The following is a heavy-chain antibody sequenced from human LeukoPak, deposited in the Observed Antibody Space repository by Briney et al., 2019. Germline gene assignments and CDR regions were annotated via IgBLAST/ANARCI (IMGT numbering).Heavy chain of an antibody. CDR2: INHSGST. J-gene: IGHJ4*02. V-gene: IGHV4-34*01. CDR3: ARVMVRGVTYYFDY. CDR1: GGSFSGYY. D-gene: IGHD3-10*01. Sequence: SETLSLTCAVYGGSFSGYYWSWIRQPPGKGLEWIGEINHSGSTNYNPSLKSRVTISVDTSKNQFSLKLSSVTAADTAVYYCARVMVRGVTYYFDYWGQGTLVTVSS.